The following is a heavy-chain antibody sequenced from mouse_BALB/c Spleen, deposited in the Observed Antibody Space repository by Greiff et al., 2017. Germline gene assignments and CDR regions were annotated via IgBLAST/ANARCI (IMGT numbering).Heavy chain of an antibody. V-gene: IGHV5-12-1*01. CDR2: ISSGGGST. Sequence: EVQLMESGGGLVKPGGSLKLSCAASGFAFTGYYMSWVRQTPGKRLEWVAYISSGGGSTYYPDTVKGRVTISRDNAKNTLYLHMSSLKSEDTAMYYGARHRTSFAYWGQGTLVTVSA. CDR1: GFAFTGYY. J-gene: IGHJ3*01. CDR3: ARHRTSFAY.